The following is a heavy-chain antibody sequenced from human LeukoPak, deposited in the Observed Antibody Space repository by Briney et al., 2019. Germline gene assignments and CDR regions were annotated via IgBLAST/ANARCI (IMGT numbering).Heavy chain of an antibody. CDR3: ARDGGYNYGHRIAY. CDR1: GFTFDDYG. J-gene: IGHJ4*02. D-gene: IGHD5-18*01. Sequence: GGSLRLSCAASGFTFDDYGMSWVRQAPGKGLEWVAGITWNGASPGYADSVKGRFTISRDNPKTALYLQMDSLRAEDTAVYYCARDGGYNYGHRIAYWGQGTLVSVSS. V-gene: IGHV3-20*04. CDR2: ITWNGASP.